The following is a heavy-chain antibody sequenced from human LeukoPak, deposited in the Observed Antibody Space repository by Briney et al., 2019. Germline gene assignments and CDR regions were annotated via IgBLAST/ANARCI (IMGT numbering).Heavy chain of an antibody. CDR1: GYTFTGYY. Sequence: ASVKVSCKASGYTFTGYYIHWVRQAPGQGLECMGIINPSGGSTSYAQKFQGRVTMTRDMSTSTVYMELSSLRSEDTAVYYCARGGVGATTYVWFDPWGREPWSPSPQ. CDR3: ARGGVGATTYVWFDP. J-gene: IGHJ5*02. D-gene: IGHD1-26*01. CDR2: INPSGGST. V-gene: IGHV1-46*01.